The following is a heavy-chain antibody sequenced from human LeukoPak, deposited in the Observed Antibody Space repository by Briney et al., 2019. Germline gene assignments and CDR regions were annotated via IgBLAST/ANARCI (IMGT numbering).Heavy chain of an antibody. J-gene: IGHJ4*02. CDR1: GFTFSPYW. D-gene: IGHD3-22*01. CDR2: IKQDGSEK. Sequence: GGSLRLSCAGSGFTFSPYWMSWVRQAPGKGREWVAYIKQDGSEKYYVDSVKGRLAISRDNAKNSLYLQMNSLRADDTAVYYCARDGDVSGYSDWGQGTPVTVSS. V-gene: IGHV3-7*01. CDR3: ARDGDVSGYSD.